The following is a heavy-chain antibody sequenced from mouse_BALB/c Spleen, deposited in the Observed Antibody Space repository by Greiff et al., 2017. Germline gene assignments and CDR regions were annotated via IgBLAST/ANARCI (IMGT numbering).Heavy chain of an antibody. V-gene: IGHV1-80*01. CDR3: ARDYYGSSYDWYFDV. D-gene: IGHD1-1*01. Sequence: QVQLQQSGAELVRPGSSVKISCKASGCAFSSYWMNWVKQRPGQGLEWIGQIYPGDGDTNYNGKFKGKATLTADKSSSTAYMQLSSLTSEDSAVYFCARDYYGSSYDWYFDVWGAGTTVTVSS. J-gene: IGHJ1*01. CDR1: GCAFSSYW. CDR2: IYPGDGDT.